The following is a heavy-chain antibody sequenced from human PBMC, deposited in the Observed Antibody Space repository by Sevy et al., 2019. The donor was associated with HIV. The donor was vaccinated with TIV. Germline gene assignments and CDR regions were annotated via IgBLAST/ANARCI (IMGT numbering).Heavy chain of an antibody. CDR2: ISGSGGST. J-gene: IGHJ3*02. D-gene: IGHD3-10*01. Sequence: GGSLRLSCAASGFTFSSYAMSWVRQAPGNGLEWVSAISGSGGSTYYADSVKGRFTISRDNSKNTLYLQMNSLRAEDTAVYYCAKDLAYGSGTGAFDIWGQGTMVTVSS. V-gene: IGHV3-23*01. CDR1: GFTFSSYA. CDR3: AKDLAYGSGTGAFDI.